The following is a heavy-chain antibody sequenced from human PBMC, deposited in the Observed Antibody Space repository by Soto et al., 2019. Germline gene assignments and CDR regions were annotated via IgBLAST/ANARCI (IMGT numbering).Heavy chain of an antibody. CDR2: VYNSGST. CDR3: ARRAVVAVTGSLDNWLDP. J-gene: IGHJ5*02. Sequence: PSETLSLTCTVSGGSISSGDYYWSWLRQPPGKALEWIGYVYNSGSTNYNPSLKSRVTISVDTSKNQFSLKVNSVTAADTAVYYCARRAVVAVTGSLDNWLDPWGQGILVTVSS. V-gene: IGHV4-61*08. D-gene: IGHD2-21*01. CDR1: GGSISSGDYY.